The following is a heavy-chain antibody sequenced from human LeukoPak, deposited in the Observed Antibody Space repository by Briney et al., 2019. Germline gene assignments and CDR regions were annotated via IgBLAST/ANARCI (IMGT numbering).Heavy chain of an antibody. CDR2: INSSRSYT. D-gene: IGHD3-10*01. CDR1: GLLFNEYY. CDR3: ARHDGSGSSPLDY. J-gene: IGHJ4*02. Sequence: NPGGPLRLPCAASGLLFNEYYMLWLRQAPGKGVVWVCYINSSRSYTKYEDSVKDRFTIPRDNAKNSLYLQMNTVRAEDTAVYYCARHDGSGSSPLDYWGQGTLVTVSS. V-gene: IGHV3-11*06.